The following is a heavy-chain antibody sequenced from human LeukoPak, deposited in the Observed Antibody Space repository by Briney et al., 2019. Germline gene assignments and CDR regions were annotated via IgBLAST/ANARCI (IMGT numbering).Heavy chain of an antibody. J-gene: IGHJ4*02. D-gene: IGHD6-13*01. V-gene: IGHV4-59*01. Sequence: SETLSLTCTVSGGSISHYYWSWIRRPPGKGREWIGYIYYSGSTNYNPSLKSRVTISVHTSKNQFSLGLSSVTAADTAVYYCARGREQELVHYFDYWGQGALVTASS. CDR3: ARGREQELVHYFDY. CDR2: IYYSGST. CDR1: GGSISHYY.